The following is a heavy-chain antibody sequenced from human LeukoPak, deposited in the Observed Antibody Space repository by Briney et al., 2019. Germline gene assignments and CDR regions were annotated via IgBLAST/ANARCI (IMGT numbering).Heavy chain of an antibody. CDR1: GGSISSGGYY. CDR3: ARWSLLSIEDAFDI. Sequence: PSQTLSLTCTVSGGSISSGGYYWSWIRQHPGKGLEWIGYIYYSGSTYYNPSLKSRVTISVDTSKNQFSLKLSSVTAADTAVYYCARWSLLSIEDAFDIWGQGTMVTVSS. D-gene: IGHD2-8*01. CDR2: IYYSGST. J-gene: IGHJ3*02. V-gene: IGHV4-31*03.